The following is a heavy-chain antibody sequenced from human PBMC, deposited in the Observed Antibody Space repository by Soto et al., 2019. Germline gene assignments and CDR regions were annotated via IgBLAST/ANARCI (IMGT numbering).Heavy chain of an antibody. Sequence: GESLKISCQGSGYSFPSHWIAWVRQMPGKGLEWMGIIYPGDSDTIYSPSFQGQVTISADRSISTAYLQWSSLKPSDTAMYYCARSGLHGIHYFDFWGQGILVTVSS. D-gene: IGHD2-15*01. CDR3: ARSGLHGIHYFDF. CDR2: IYPGDSDT. V-gene: IGHV5-51*01. CDR1: GYSFPSHW. J-gene: IGHJ4*02.